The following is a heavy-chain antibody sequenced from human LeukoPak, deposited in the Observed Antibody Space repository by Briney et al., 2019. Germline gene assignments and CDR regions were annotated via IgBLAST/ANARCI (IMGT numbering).Heavy chain of an antibody. CDR1: GFIFSNYG. Sequence: GRSLRLSCAASGFIFSNYGMHWVRQAPGKGLEWVALISYDGSDKYYADSVRGRFTISRDNSKNTLYLQMNSLRAEDTAVYYCAKDAMVRGVINPHDNWGQGTQVTVSS. D-gene: IGHD3-10*01. V-gene: IGHV3-30*18. J-gene: IGHJ4*02. CDR3: AKDAMVRGVINPHDN. CDR2: ISYDGSDK.